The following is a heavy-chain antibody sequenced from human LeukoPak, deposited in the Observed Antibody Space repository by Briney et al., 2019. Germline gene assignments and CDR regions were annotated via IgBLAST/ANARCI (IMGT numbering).Heavy chain of an antibody. J-gene: IGHJ3*02. CDR1: GYTLTELS. D-gene: IGHD4-23*01. CDR3: ARGSPTVITPPRAPVAFDI. V-gene: IGHV1-24*01. Sequence: GASVKVSCKVSGYTLTELSMHWVRQAPGKGLEWMGGFDPEDGETIYAQKFQGRVTMTTDTSTSTAYMELRSLRSDDTAVYYCARGSPTVITPPRAPVAFDIWGQGTMVTVSS. CDR2: FDPEDGET.